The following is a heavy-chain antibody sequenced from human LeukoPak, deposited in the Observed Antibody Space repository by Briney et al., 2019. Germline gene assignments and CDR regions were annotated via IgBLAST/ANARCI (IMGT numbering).Heavy chain of an antibody. CDR2: IWYDGSNK. J-gene: IGHJ4*02. CDR3: AKEHYYDSSGYYYGIDY. CDR1: GFTFSSYG. D-gene: IGHD3-22*01. V-gene: IGHV3-33*06. Sequence: GGSLRLSCAVFGFTFSSYGMHWVRQAPGKGLEWVAVIWYDGSNKNYGDSVKGRLTISRDNSKNTLYLQMNSLRDEDTAVYYCAKEHYYDSSGYYYGIDYWGQGTLVTVSS.